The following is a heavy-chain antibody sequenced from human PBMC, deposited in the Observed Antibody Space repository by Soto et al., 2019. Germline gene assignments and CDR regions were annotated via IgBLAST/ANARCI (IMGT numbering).Heavy chain of an antibody. CDR2: IYYSGST. CDR1: GGSISSGGYY. D-gene: IGHD6-19*01. J-gene: IGHJ6*02. V-gene: IGHV4-31*03. CDR3: ARVSLAVAGTLANYYYGMDV. Sequence: PSETLSLTCTVSGGSISSGGYYWSWIRQHPGKGLEWIGYIYYSGSTYYNPSLKSRVTISVDTSKNQFSLKLSSVTAAGTAVYYCARVSLAVAGTLANYYYGMDVWGQGTTVTVSS.